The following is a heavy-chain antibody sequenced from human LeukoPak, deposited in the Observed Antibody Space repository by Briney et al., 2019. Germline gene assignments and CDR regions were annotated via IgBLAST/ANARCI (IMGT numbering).Heavy chain of an antibody. J-gene: IGHJ4*02. D-gene: IGHD2-2*01. CDR3: AKGEGIVVVPAAIDY. CDR2: ISYDGSNK. V-gene: IGHV3-30*18. Sequence: GGSLRLSCAASGFTFSSYGMPWVRQAPGKGLEWVAVISYDGSNKYYADSVKGRFTISRDNSKNTLYLQMNSLRAEDTAVYYCAKGEGIVVVPAAIDYWGQGTLVTVSS. CDR1: GFTFSSYG.